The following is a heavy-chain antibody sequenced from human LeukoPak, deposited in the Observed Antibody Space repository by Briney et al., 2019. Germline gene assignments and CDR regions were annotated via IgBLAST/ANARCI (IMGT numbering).Heavy chain of an antibody. CDR1: GFTFRSYS. J-gene: IGHJ4*02. Sequence: PGGSLRLSCAASGFTFRSYSMGGGRQGPGGGGEWGSAISSSSSISYADSVKRRFTISRDNATNSLYLQMTSLRAEDTAAYYCATFEGLKSVIGRPPFAYWGQGTLVTVPS. D-gene: IGHD3-16*01. CDR2: ISSSSSI. V-gene: IGHV3-21*01. CDR3: ATFEGLKSVIGRPPFAY.